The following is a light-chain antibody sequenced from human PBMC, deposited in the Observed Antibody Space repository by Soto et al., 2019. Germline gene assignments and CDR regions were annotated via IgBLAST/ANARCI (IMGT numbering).Light chain of an antibody. Sequence: EIVMTQSPATLSVSPGERATLSCRASQSVSSNLAWYQQKPGQAPRLLIYGASTRATGIPARFSCSGSGTEFTITISSLQSEDFAVYYCQQYNNWPLTFGGGTKVEIK. CDR2: GAS. V-gene: IGKV3-15*01. CDR1: QSVSSN. J-gene: IGKJ4*01. CDR3: QQYNNWPLT.